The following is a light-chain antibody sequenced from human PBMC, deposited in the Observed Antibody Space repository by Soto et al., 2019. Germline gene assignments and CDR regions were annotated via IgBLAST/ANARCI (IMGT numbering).Light chain of an antibody. CDR3: QQYNKWPIT. CDR1: QSVGTT. Sequence: IVMTQSPATLSVSPGERATLSCRASQSVGTTLAWYRQKPGQAPTLLIYGASIRAAGIPARFSGSGAGTEFTFTISSLQSEDFAVYYCQQYNKWPITFGQGTRLEI. J-gene: IGKJ5*01. V-gene: IGKV3-15*01. CDR2: GAS.